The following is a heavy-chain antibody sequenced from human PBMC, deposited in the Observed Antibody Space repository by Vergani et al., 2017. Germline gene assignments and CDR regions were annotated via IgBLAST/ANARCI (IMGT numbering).Heavy chain of an antibody. J-gene: IGHJ4*02. CDR3: ARENTPGPRPLAY. Sequence: QVQLVQSGAEVKKPGSSVKVSCKASGGTFSSYAISWVRQAPGQGLEWMGGIIPIFGTANYAQKLQGRVTITADESTSTSYMGLSRLMSEDTAVYYCARENTPGPRPLAYWGQGTLVTVSS. CDR2: IIPIFGTA. V-gene: IGHV1-69*01. D-gene: IGHD2-2*02. CDR1: GGTFSSYA.